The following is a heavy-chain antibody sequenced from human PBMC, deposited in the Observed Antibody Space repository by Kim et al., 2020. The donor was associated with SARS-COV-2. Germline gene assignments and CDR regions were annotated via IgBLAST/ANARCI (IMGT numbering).Heavy chain of an antibody. CDR1: GASISSSY. CDR2: IHYTGST. J-gene: IGHJ5*01. V-gene: IGHV4-59*01. CDR3: ARGGNIWFYS. D-gene: IGHD3-10*01. Sequence: SETLSLTCTISGASISSSYWNWIRQPLTKGLEWLGYIHYTGSTNYNPSLKSRVTISVDTSKHQFSLTLSSVTAADTAVYYCARGGNIWFYSWGQGTLVTGFS.